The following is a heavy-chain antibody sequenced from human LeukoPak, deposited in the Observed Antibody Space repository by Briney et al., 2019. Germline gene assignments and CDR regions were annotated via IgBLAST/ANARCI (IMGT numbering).Heavy chain of an antibody. CDR1: GGSIGSFH. CDR2: IYNSVIT. D-gene: IGHD3-10*01. V-gene: IGHV4-59*01. Sequence: SETLSLTCTVSGGSIGSFHWSWIRQPPGKGLEWIGYIYNSVITNSNPSLKSRVTMSVDTSKNQFSLKLGSLTAADTAIYYCARVSGGSRSGPVDYWGQGTLVTVSS. J-gene: IGHJ4*02. CDR3: ARVSGGSRSGPVDY.